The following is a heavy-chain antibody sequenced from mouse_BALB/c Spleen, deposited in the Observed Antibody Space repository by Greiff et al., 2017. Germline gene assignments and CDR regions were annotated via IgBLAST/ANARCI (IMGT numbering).Heavy chain of an antibody. D-gene: IGHD1-1*01. CDR1: GFTFTDYY. V-gene: IGHV7-3*02. Sequence: EVKLVESGGGLVQPGGSLRLSCATSGFTFTDYYMSWVRQPPGKALEWLGFIRNKANGYTTEYSASVKGRFTISRDNSQSILYLQMNTLRAEDSATYYCARDLHYYGSSYEFAYWGQGTLVTVSA. J-gene: IGHJ3*01. CDR2: IRNKANGYTT. CDR3: ARDLHYYGSSYEFAY.